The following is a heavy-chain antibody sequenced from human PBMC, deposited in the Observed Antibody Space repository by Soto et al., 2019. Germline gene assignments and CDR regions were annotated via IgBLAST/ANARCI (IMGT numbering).Heavy chain of an antibody. CDR2: TYYKSKWYY. CDR1: GDSVSSNSAG. J-gene: IGHJ6*03. CDR3: ARGSWDDVSGHYYMDV. Sequence: QVQLQQSSPGLVKPSQALSLTCDISGDSVSSNSAGWNWIRQTPSSGLEWLGRTYYKSKWYYTYAASVKSRITVSPDTSKNQFSLQLTSVTPEDTAVYYCARGSWDDVSGHYYMDVWDKGTTVTVSS. V-gene: IGHV6-1*01. D-gene: IGHD1-1*01.